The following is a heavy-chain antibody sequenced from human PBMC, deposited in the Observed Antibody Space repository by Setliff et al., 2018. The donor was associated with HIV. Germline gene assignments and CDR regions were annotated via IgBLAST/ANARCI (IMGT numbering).Heavy chain of an antibody. Sequence: PGGSLRLSCAASGFTVSSNYMSWVRQAPGKGLEWVSVIYSGGSTYYADSVKGRFTISRDNSKNTLYLQMSSLRAEDTAVYYCARDRIPKRGYTYREPDFDSWGQGTLVTVSS. V-gene: IGHV3-66*01. CDR1: GFTVSSNY. CDR2: IYSGGST. CDR3: ARDRIPKRGYTYREPDFDS. D-gene: IGHD3-16*02. J-gene: IGHJ4*02.